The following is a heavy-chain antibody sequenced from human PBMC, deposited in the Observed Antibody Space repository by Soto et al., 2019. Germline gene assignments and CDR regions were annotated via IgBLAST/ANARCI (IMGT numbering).Heavy chain of an antibody. V-gene: IGHV3-74*01. CDR1: VYTFRNHW. CDR3: ATAEVDY. CDR2: LNSDGSII. Sequence: WGSLRISCAFAVYTFRNHWMHWVRQAPGKGLESVPRLNSDGSIINYKDSVKGRFTVSRDNAKNTLYLQMNSLRVEDTAVYYCATAEVDYWGPGTLVTVSS. J-gene: IGHJ4*02.